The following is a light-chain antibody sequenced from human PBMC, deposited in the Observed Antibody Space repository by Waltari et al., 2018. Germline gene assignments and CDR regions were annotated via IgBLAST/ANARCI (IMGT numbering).Light chain of an antibody. CDR3: HQYDNWHT. CDR2: GAS. CDR1: QSVSSN. Sequence: EIVMTQSPATLSVSPGERATLSCRASQSVSSNLAWYQQKLGQAPRLLIYGASTRATGIPARFSGIGSGTEFTLTISSLQSEDFAVYYCHQYDNWHTFGQGTKLEIK. J-gene: IGKJ2*01. V-gene: IGKV3-15*01.